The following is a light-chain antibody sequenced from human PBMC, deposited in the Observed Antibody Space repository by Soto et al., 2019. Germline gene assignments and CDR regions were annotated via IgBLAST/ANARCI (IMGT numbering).Light chain of an antibody. J-gene: IGKJ1*01. CDR2: DTS. CDR1: QTVGSY. V-gene: IGKV3-11*01. Sequence: EIVLTQSPATLSLSPGERATLSCRASQTVGSYLAWFRQTPGQAPRLLIYDTSIRATGIPARFSGSGSGTDFTLTIRSLEAEDFAVYYCQQRSDWHPTFGQGTKVDIK. CDR3: QQRSDWHPT.